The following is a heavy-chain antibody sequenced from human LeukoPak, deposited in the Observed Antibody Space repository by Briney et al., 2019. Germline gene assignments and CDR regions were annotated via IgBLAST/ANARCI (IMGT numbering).Heavy chain of an antibody. CDR1: GFTFRDYN. Sequence: GGSLRLSCAASGFTFRDYNMDWVRQAPGKGLEWVGRTKPYSHATEYAASVNGRFSISRDGSRNSLYLQMNSLKIEDTAVYYCVRGFHSFDVWGRGTLVTVSS. V-gene: IGHV3-72*01. J-gene: IGHJ2*01. CDR3: VRGFHSFDV. CDR2: TKPYSHAT.